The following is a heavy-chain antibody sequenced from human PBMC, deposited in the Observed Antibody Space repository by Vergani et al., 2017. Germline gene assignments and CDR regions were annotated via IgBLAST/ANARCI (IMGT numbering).Heavy chain of an antibody. CDR2: ISWNSGSI. Sequence: EVQLVESGGGLVQPGRSLRLSCAASGFTFADYAIHWVRPAPGKGREWFSGISWNSGSIGYADSVKVRFTISRDNAKNSLYLQMNRLRAEDTAVYYCARGYQGFDHWGQGTLVTVSS. CDR1: GFTFADYA. D-gene: IGHD2-2*01. V-gene: IGHV3-9*01. CDR3: ARGYQGFDH. J-gene: IGHJ4*02.